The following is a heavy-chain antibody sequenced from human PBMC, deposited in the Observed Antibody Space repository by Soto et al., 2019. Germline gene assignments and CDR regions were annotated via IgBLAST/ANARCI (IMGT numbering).Heavy chain of an antibody. Sequence: PSETLSLTCTASGGSISSYYWSWVRQPPGKGLEWIGYIYYSGSTNYNPSLKSRVTISVDTSKNQFSLRLNAVTAVDTAVYYCARVSTTAAGPIDYWGQGTLVTVSS. CDR2: IYYSGST. V-gene: IGHV4-59*12. J-gene: IGHJ4*02. CDR3: ARVSTTAAGPIDY. D-gene: IGHD6-13*01. CDR1: GGSISSYY.